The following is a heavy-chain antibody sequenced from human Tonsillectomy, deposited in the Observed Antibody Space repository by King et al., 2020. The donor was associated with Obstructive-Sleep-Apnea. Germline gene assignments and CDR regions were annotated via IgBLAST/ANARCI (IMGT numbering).Heavy chain of an antibody. D-gene: IGHD1-1*01. CDR3: ARRERESTPNY. J-gene: IGHJ4*02. CDR2: INHSGST. Sequence: VQLQQWGAGLLKPSETLSLNCAVYGGSFSDYYLNWIRQPPGKGLEGIGEINHSGSTDSNPSLKSRVTMSVDMSKNQFSLKLSSVTAADTAVYYCARRERESTPNYWGQGTLVTVSS. CDR1: GGSFSDYY. V-gene: IGHV4-34*01.